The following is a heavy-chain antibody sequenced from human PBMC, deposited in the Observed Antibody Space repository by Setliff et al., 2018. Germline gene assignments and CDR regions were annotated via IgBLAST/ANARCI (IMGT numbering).Heavy chain of an antibody. CDR1: GGSVSSGSYY. J-gene: IGHJ4*02. V-gene: IGHV4-61*01. Sequence: SETLSLTCTVSGGSVSSGSYYWSWIRQPPGKGLEWIGYIYYSGSTNYNPSLKSRVTISVDTSKNQVSLKLNSVTATDTAVYYCARDRWPSGSDYWGQGTLVTVSS. D-gene: IGHD1-26*01. CDR3: ARDRWPSGSDY. CDR2: IYYSGST.